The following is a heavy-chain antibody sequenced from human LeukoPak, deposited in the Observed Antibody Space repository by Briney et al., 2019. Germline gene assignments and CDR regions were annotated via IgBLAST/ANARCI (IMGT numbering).Heavy chain of an antibody. CDR1: GFTSIAYA. D-gene: IGHD3-16*01. Sequence: GGSLRLSCVGSGFTSIAYALTWARQAPGKGLEWVSGISGGGVTTYYADSVKGRFTISRDNSKNTLYLQMNSLRADDTAIYYCARNQQLGGHSYYYYGMDVWGQGTTVTVTS. J-gene: IGHJ6*02. CDR2: ISGGGVTT. CDR3: ARNQQLGGHSYYYYGMDV. V-gene: IGHV3-23*01.